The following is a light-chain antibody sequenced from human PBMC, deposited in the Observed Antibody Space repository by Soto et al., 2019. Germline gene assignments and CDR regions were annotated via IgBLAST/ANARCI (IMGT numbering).Light chain of an antibody. CDR3: QQCYMGWT. V-gene: IGKV1-5*01. J-gene: IGKJ1*01. CDR1: QSIGRF. CDR2: DAS. Sequence: IPMTQSPSTLSASVGDRVTITCRASQSIGRFLAWYQHQPEKAPKLLIYDASTLESGVPSRFSGTGSGTEFTFSITSLQPEDFGTYYCQQCYMGWTFGQGTKVDIK.